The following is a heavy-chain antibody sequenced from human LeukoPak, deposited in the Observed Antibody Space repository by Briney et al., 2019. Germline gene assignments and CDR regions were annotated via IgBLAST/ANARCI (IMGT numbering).Heavy chain of an antibody. D-gene: IGHD2-15*01. V-gene: IGHV1-8*01. Sequence: ASVKVSCKASGYTFTSYDINWVRQATGQGLEWMGWMNPNSDNTGYAQKFQGRVTMTRNTSISTAYMELSSLRSEDTAAYYCASLSGGSQARVGAFDIWGQGTMVTVSS. J-gene: IGHJ3*02. CDR2: MNPNSDNT. CDR3: ASLSGGSQARVGAFDI. CDR1: GYTFTSYD.